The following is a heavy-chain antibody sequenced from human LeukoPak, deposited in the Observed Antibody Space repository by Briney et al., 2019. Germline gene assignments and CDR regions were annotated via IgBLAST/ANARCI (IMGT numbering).Heavy chain of an antibody. CDR3: ARDNYSVTTVTTSVYYSMDV. J-gene: IGHJ6*02. Sequence: GRSLRPSCAASGFTFSSYWMHWVRQAPGKGLEWVSSISSSISYIYYADSVMGRFTISRDNAKNSLYLQMNSLRAEDTAVYYCARDNYSVTTVTTSVYYSMDVWGQGTTVTASS. D-gene: IGHD4-17*01. CDR2: ISSSISYI. CDR1: GFTFSSYW. V-gene: IGHV3-21*01.